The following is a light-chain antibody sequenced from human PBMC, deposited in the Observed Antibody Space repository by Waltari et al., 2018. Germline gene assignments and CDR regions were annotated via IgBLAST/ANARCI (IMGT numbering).Light chain of an antibody. V-gene: IGKV3-15*01. J-gene: IGKJ4*01. Sequence: VVSQSPATLSVSPGNTVTFSSMATPRVNTNLAWYPQNPGQAPGPLIFAASTRAPGIPSRFGGSGSGTEFTLTSTSLEGEDVGVYFCQQYHKWPPGGFGGGTTVELE. CDR2: AAS. CDR1: PRVNTN. CDR3: QQYHKWPPGG.